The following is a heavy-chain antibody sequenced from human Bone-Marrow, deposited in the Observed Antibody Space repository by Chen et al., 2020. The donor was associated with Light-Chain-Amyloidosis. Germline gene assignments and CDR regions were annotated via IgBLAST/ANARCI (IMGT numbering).Heavy chain of an antibody. J-gene: IGHJ4*02. CDR1: EYTFPNYW. Sequence: EVQLEQAGPEAKTHGESLKISCTASEYTFPNYWIGWVHQMPGKGLEWMGVIYPDDPDARYSPSFEGQVTISADKSITTAYLQWRSLKASDTAMYYCARRRDGYNFDYWGQGTLVTVSS. V-gene: IGHV5-51*07. CDR2: IYPDDPDA. D-gene: IGHD5-12*01. CDR3: ARRRDGYNFDY.